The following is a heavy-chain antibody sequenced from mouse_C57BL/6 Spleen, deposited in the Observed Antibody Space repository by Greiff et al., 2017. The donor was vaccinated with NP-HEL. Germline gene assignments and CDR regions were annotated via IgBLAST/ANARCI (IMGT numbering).Heavy chain of an antibody. CDR3: ARPGTGTFDY. D-gene: IGHD4-1*01. CDR1: GFTFSSYG. CDR2: ISSGGSYT. Sequence: EVQLVETGGDLVKPGGSLKLSCAASGFTFSSYGMSWVRQTPDKRLEWVATISSGGSYTYYPDSVKGRFTISRDNAKNTLYLQMSSLKSEDTAMYYCARPGTGTFDYWGQGTTLTVSS. V-gene: IGHV5-6*01. J-gene: IGHJ2*01.